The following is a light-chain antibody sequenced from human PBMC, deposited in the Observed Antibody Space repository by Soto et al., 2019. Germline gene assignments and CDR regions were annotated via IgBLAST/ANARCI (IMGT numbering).Light chain of an antibody. V-gene: IGLV1-44*01. J-gene: IGLJ3*02. CDR2: TTN. CDR1: SSNIGNNP. Sequence: QSVLTQPPSASVTPGQRVSISCSGSSSNIGNNPVNWYQQFPETAPRLLIYTTNNRPSGVPDRFSGSKSGTSASLAISGLQAEDEADYYCEALDKYLNGPVFGGGTKVTVL. CDR3: EALDKYLNGPV.